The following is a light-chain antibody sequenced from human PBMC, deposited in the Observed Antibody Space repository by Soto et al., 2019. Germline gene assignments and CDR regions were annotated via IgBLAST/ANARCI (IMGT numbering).Light chain of an antibody. J-gene: IGKJ3*01. CDR1: QSIGNY. Sequence: DIQMTQSPSSLSASVGDRVTITCRAGQSIGNYLIWYQQKPGKAPKLLIYGASTFQSWVPSRFSGSRSGTDFVLTRSSLQPEVFATYYCEQSYSTHPSFGPGTKVDLK. CDR2: GAS. V-gene: IGKV1-39*01. CDR3: EQSYSTHPS.